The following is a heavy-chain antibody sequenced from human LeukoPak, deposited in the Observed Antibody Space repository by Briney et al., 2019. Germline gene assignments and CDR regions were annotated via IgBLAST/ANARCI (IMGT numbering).Heavy chain of an antibody. CDR3: ANRRYYYDSSGYFDAFDI. Sequence: GGSLTLSCAASGFTFSSYGMSWVRQAPGKGLEWVSAISGSAGSTYYADSVKGRFTISRDNSKNTLYLQMNSLRAEDTAVYYCANRRYYYDSSGYFDAFDIWGQGTMVTVSS. D-gene: IGHD3-22*01. CDR1: GFTFSSYG. J-gene: IGHJ3*02. V-gene: IGHV3-23*01. CDR2: ISGSAGST.